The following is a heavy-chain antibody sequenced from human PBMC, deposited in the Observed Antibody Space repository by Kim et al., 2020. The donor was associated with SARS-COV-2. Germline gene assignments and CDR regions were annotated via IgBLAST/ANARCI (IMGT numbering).Heavy chain of an antibody. CDR2: ISYDGCNK. D-gene: IGHD6-19*01. CDR1: GFTFSSYG. CDR3: AVHPSGWAEYFQH. V-gene: IGHV3-30*03. Sequence: GGSLRLSCAASGFTFSSYGMHWVRQAPSKGLEWVAVISYDGCNKYYADSVKGRFTISRDNSKNTLDLQMNSLRAEDTAVYYCAVHPSGWAEYFQHWGQGTLVTVAS. J-gene: IGHJ1*01.